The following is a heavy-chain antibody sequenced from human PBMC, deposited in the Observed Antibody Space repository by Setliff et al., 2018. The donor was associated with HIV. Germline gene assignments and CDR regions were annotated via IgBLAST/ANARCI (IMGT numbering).Heavy chain of an antibody. J-gene: IGHJ6*03. V-gene: IGHV3-48*01. CDR1: GFTFSSYT. CDR3: AREYWADYYYMDV. Sequence: GGSLRLSCAASGFTFSSYTMNWVRQAPGKGLEWVSSIIATSGTTIFYADSVKGRFTISRDNAKNSLFLQMNTLRAEDTGVYYCAREYWADYYYMDVWGKGTTVTVSS. CDR2: IIATSGTTI. D-gene: IGHD2-15*01.